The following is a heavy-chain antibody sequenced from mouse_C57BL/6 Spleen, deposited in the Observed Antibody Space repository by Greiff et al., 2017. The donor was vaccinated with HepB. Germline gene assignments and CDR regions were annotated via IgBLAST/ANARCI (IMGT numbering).Heavy chain of an antibody. CDR2: IDPSDSYT. V-gene: IGHV1-50*01. J-gene: IGHJ2*01. Sequence: VQLQQSGAELVKPGASVKLSCKASGYTFTSYWMQWVKQRPGQGLEWIGEIDPSDSYTNYNQKFKGKATLTVDTSSSTAYRQLSSLTSADSAVYYCALGWLLRGYGGQGTTLTVSS. D-gene: IGHD2-3*01. CDR3: ALGWLLRGY. CDR1: GYTFTSYW.